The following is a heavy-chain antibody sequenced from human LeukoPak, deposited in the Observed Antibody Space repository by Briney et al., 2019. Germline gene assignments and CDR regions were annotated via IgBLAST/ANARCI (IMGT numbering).Heavy chain of an antibody. CDR1: GFTFSSYA. V-gene: IGHV3-23*01. CDR3: ARGPYCGGTTCYSIGAFDI. D-gene: IGHD2-2*01. Sequence: GGSLRLSCAASGFTFSSYAMSWVRQAPGRGLEWVSAISGSGNTTHHSDSVKGRFNISRDNSKSTLFLQMNSLSAEDTAVYYCARGPYCGGTTCYSIGAFDIWGQGTMVTVSS. J-gene: IGHJ3*02. CDR2: ISGSGNTT.